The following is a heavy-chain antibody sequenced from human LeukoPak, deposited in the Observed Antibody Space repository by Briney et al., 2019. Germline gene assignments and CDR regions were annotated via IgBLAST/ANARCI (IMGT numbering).Heavy chain of an antibody. CDR1: GGSISSGGYY. J-gene: IGHJ6*03. CDR3: ARRTARYYYYYMDV. V-gene: IGHV4-31*03. D-gene: IGHD5-18*01. Sequence: SQTLSLTCTVSGGSISSGGYYWSWIRQHPGKGLEWIGYIYYSGSTYYNPSLKSRVTISVGTSKNQFSLKLSSVTAADTAVYYCARRTARYYYYYMDVWGKGTTVTVSS. CDR2: IYYSGST.